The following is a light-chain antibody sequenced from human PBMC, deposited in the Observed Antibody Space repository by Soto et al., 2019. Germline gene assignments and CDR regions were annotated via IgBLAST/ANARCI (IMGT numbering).Light chain of an antibody. V-gene: IGLV1-47*02. CDR1: SSNIGTNY. Sequence: QAVVTQPPSASGTPGQEVTISCSGSSSNIGTNYVYWYQQLPGTAPKLLIYSNNQRPSGIPARFSGSKSGTSASLAISGLRSEDEADYYCAAWYNSLSAWVFGGGTKVTVL. J-gene: IGLJ3*02. CDR3: AAWYNSLSAWV. CDR2: SNN.